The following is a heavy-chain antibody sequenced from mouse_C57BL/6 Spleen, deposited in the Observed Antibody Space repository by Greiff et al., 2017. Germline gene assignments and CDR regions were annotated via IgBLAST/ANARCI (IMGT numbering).Heavy chain of an antibody. D-gene: IGHD1-1*01. Sequence: EVKVIESGGGLVKPGGSLKLSCAASGFTFSDYGMHWVRQAPEKGLEWVAYISSGSSTIYYADTVKGRFTISRDNAKNTLFLQMTSLRSEDTAMYYCARRGITTVVPDWYFDVWGTGTTVTVSS. CDR3: ARRGITTVVPDWYFDV. J-gene: IGHJ1*03. CDR2: ISSGSSTI. CDR1: GFTFSDYG. V-gene: IGHV5-17*01.